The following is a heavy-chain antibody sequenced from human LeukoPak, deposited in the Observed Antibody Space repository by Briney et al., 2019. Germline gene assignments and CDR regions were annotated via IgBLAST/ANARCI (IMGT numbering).Heavy chain of an antibody. V-gene: IGHV4-30-4*07. J-gene: IGHJ6*03. Sequence: SETLSLTCGVSGDSISNGGYSWSWIRQPPGKGLDWIGYIYNSGTTYYNPSLKSRVTISVDTSKDQFSLKLSSVTAADTAVYYCARIRPSRLYMDVWGKGTTVTVSS. CDR3: ARIRPSRLYMDV. D-gene: IGHD6-6*01. CDR1: GDSISNGGYS. CDR2: IYNSGTT.